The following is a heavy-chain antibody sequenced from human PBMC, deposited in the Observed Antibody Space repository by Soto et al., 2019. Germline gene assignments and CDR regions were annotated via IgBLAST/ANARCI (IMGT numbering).Heavy chain of an antibody. J-gene: IGHJ4*02. Sequence: GGSLRLSCAASGFTFSSYAMSWVRQAPGKGLEWVSYISSSGSTIYYADSVKGRFTISRDNAKNSLYLQMNSLRAEDTAVYYCASELADSVFDYWGQGTLVTV. D-gene: IGHD5-18*01. CDR1: GFTFSSYA. V-gene: IGHV3-48*03. CDR3: ASELADSVFDY. CDR2: ISSSGSTI.